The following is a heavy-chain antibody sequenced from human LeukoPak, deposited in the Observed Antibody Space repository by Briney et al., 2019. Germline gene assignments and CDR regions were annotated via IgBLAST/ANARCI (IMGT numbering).Heavy chain of an antibody. Sequence: GGSLRLSCAASGFIFSNYGMHWVRQAPGKGLDWVAVISHDANGKWYADSVQGRFTVSRDNAKNTLYLQMNSLRAEDTAVYYCARGRMVRGVTDYWGQGTLVTVSS. CDR2: ISHDANGK. D-gene: IGHD3-10*01. V-gene: IGHV3-30*03. CDR1: GFIFSNYG. CDR3: ARGRMVRGVTDY. J-gene: IGHJ4*02.